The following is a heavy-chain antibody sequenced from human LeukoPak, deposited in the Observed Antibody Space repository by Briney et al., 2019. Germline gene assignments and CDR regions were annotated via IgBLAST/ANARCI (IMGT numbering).Heavy chain of an antibody. CDR3: AREGRVSGYDFDC. V-gene: IGHV3-74*03. D-gene: IGHD5-12*01. CDR1: GFTFSSYW. Sequence: GGSLRLSCAASGFTFSSYWMHWVRQAPGKGLVWVSRINSDGSSITYADSVKGRLTISRDNAKNTLYLQMNSLRVEDTAVYYCAREGRVSGYDFDCWGQGTLVTVSS. CDR2: INSDGSSI. J-gene: IGHJ4*02.